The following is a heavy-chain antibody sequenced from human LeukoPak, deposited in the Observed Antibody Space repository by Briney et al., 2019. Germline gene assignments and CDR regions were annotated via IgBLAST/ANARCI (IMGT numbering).Heavy chain of an antibody. CDR3: YICSSTSCYRY. J-gene: IGHJ4*02. D-gene: IGHD2-2*01. Sequence: SETLSLTCTVSGDSISSSGYYWGWIRQPPGKGLEWIGTIHYSGSTYYNPSLKSRVTISVDTSKNQFSLNLSSVTAADTAVYYCYICSSTSCYRYWGQGTLVTVSS. CDR2: IHYSGST. V-gene: IGHV4-39*01. CDR1: GDSISSSGYY.